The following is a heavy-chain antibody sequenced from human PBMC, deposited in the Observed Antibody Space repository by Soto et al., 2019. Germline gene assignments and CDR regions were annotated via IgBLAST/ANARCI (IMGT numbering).Heavy chain of an antibody. Sequence: SETLSLTCTVSGGSISSSSYYWSWIRQPPGKGLEWIGYIYYSGSTNYNPSLKSRVTISVDTSKNQFSLKLSSVTAADTAVYYCAREDSIAARLRGAFDIWGQGTMVTVSS. D-gene: IGHD6-6*01. V-gene: IGHV4-61*01. CDR3: AREDSIAARLRGAFDI. CDR2: IYYSGST. J-gene: IGHJ3*02. CDR1: GGSISSSSYY.